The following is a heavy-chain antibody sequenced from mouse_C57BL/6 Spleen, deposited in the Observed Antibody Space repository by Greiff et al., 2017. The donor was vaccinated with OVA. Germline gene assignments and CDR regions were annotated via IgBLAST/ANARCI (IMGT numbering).Heavy chain of an antibody. CDR3: ARGLPFAY. CDR1: GYSNTSGYY. CDR2: ISYDGSN. V-gene: IGHV3-6*01. J-gene: IGHJ3*01. Sequence: EVQLQESGPGLVKPSQSLSLTCSVTGYSNTSGYYWNWIRQFPGNKLEWMGYISYDGSNNYNPSLKNRISITRDTSKNQFFLKLNSVTTEDTATYYCARGLPFAYWGQGTLVTVSA.